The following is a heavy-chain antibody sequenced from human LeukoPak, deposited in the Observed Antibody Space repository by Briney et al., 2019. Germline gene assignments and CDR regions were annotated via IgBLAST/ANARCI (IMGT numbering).Heavy chain of an antibody. CDR1: GYTFTGYY. D-gene: IGHD3-9*01. V-gene: IGHV1-2*02. CDR2: INPNSGGT. CDR3: ARVRTAGYYDILTGYRVFDY. J-gene: IGHJ4*02. Sequence: GASVKVSCKASGYTFTGYYMHWVRQAPGQGLEWMGWINPNSGGTNYAQKFQGRVTMTGDTSISTAYMELSRLRSDDTAVYYCARVRTAGYYDILTGYRVFDYWGQGTLVTVSS.